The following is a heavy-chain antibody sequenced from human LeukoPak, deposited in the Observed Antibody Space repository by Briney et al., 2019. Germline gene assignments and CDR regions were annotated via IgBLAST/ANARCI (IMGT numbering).Heavy chain of an antibody. J-gene: IGHJ4*02. D-gene: IGHD3-16*01. CDR1: GGSISSYY. CDR2: IYYSGST. Sequence: ASETLSLTCTVSGGSISSYYWSWIRQPPGKGLEWIGYIYYSGSTNYNPSLKSRVTISVDTSKNQFSLKLSSVTAADTAVYCCARGEYGASFDYWGQGTLVTVSS. CDR3: ARGEYGASFDY. V-gene: IGHV4-59*01.